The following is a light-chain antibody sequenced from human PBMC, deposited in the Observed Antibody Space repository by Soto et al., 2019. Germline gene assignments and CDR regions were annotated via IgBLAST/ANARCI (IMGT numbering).Light chain of an antibody. CDR3: QQRSNI. J-gene: IGKJ3*01. CDR2: GAS. V-gene: IGKV3-11*01. Sequence: EIVLTQSPGTLSLSPGERATLSCRASQSVSSRLAWYQQKPGQAPRLLISGASSRATGIPARFSGSGSGTDFTLTISSLEPEDFAVYYCQQRSNIFGPGTKVDIK. CDR1: QSVSSR.